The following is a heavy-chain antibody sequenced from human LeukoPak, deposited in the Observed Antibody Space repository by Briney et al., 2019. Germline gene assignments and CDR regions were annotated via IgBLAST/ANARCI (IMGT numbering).Heavy chain of an antibody. J-gene: IGHJ4*02. V-gene: IGHV4-39*07. CDR2: IYTSGST. CDR1: GGPNNRSSYY. CDR3: ARGSRVRSMDFDY. D-gene: IGHD2-15*01. Sequence: PSETLSLTCSVSGGPNNRSSYYWGWIRQPPGKGLEWIGSIYTSGSTNYNPSLKSRVTMSVDTSKNQFSLKLSSVTAADTAVYYCARGSRVRSMDFDYWGQGTLVTVSS.